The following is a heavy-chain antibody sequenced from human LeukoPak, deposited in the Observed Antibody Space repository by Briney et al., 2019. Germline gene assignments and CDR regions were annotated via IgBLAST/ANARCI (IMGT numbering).Heavy chain of an antibody. CDR1: GGSFSGYY. Sequence: SETLSLTCAVYGGSFSGYYWSWIRQPPGKGLEWIGEINHSGSTNYNPSLKSRVTISVDRSKNQFSLKLSSVTAADTAVYYCARVDCSGGSCYSDRGNHDAFDIWGQGTMVTVSS. CDR3: ARVDCSGGSCYSDRGNHDAFDI. V-gene: IGHV4-34*01. D-gene: IGHD2-15*01. J-gene: IGHJ3*02. CDR2: INHSGST.